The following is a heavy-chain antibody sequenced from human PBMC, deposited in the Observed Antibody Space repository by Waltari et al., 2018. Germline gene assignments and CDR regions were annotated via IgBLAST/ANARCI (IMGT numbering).Heavy chain of an antibody. CDR3: ARESSSTFDS. V-gene: IGHV3-74*01. CDR2: IKSAGTTT. J-gene: IGHJ4*02. D-gene: IGHD6-6*01. Sequence: EVQLVESGGGLVHPGGSLRVSCAASGFPFSSYWMHWVRQAPGKGLVWVAHIKSAGTTTTDADSVKGRFTISRDNAKNTLYLQMNSLRAEDTAVYYCARESSSTFDSWGQGTLVTVSS. CDR1: GFPFSSYW.